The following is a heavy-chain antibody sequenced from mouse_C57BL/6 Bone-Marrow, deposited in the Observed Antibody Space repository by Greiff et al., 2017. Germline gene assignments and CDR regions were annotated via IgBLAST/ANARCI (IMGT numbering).Heavy chain of an antibody. CDR2: FHPYNDDT. J-gene: IGHJ2*01. D-gene: IGHD2-1*01. Sequence: QVQLQQSGAELVKPGASVKMSCKASGYTFTTYPIEWMKQNHGKSLEWIGNFHPYNDDTKYNEKFKGKATLTVEKSSSTVYLELIRLTSVDSAVYYCARGGNYGGYYFDYWGQGTTRTVSS. CDR3: ARGGNYGGYYFDY. V-gene: IGHV1-47*01. CDR1: GYTFTTYP.